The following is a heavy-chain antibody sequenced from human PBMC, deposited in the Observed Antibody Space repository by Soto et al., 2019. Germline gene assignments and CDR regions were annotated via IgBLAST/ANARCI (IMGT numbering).Heavy chain of an antibody. CDR1: GGSISSGGYY. D-gene: IGHD6-13*01. J-gene: IGHJ4*02. V-gene: IGHV4-31*03. CDR3: AREVAAGFFDY. CDR2: IYYSGST. Sequence: SETLSLTCTVSGGSISSGGYYWSWIRQHPGKGLEWIGYIYYSGSTYYNPSLKSRVTISVDTSKNQFSLKLSSVTAADTAVYYCAREVAAGFFDYWAREPWSPSPQ.